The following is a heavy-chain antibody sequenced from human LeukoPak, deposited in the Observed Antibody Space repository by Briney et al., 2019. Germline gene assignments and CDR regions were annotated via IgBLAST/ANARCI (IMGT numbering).Heavy chain of an antibody. Sequence: AGGSLRLSCAASGFTFSDYAMHWVRQAPGKGLEWVAVISKEGNNKYYVDSVKGRFTISRDNSKNTLYLQMDSLRAEDTAVFYCARDHYYSSGTYQDYWGQGTLVTVPS. J-gene: IGHJ4*02. CDR1: GFTFSDYA. V-gene: IGHV3-30*03. CDR2: ISKEGNNK. CDR3: ARDHYYSSGTYQDY. D-gene: IGHD3-10*01.